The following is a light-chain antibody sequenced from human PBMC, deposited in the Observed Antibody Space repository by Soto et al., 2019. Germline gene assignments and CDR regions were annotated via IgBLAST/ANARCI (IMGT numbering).Light chain of an antibody. CDR2: GAS. J-gene: IGKJ1*01. CDR1: QSVSSSY. Sequence: EIVLTQSPGTLSLSPGERATLSCRASQSVSSSYLAWYQRKPGQAPRLLIYGASSRATGIPDRFSGSGSGTDFTLTISRLEPEDFAVYYCQQYGSFRTFGQGTKV. V-gene: IGKV3-20*01. CDR3: QQYGSFRT.